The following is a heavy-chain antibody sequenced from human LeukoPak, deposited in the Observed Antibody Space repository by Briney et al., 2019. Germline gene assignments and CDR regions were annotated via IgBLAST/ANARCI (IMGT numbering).Heavy chain of an antibody. J-gene: IGHJ4*02. V-gene: IGHV4-59*12. D-gene: IGHD3-22*01. CDR3: ARGAMDYYESSGYDY. CDR2: IYSSGST. Sequence: PSETLSLTCTVSGGSISSYYWSWIRQPPGKGLEWIGYIYSSGSTNYNPPLKSRVTMSVDTSKSQFSLKLSSVTAADTAVYYCARGAMDYYESSGYDYWGQGILVTVSS. CDR1: GGSISSYY.